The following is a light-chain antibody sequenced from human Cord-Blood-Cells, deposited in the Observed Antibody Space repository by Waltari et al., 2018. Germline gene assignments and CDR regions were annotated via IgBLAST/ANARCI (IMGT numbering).Light chain of an antibody. CDR1: VLAKKKY. Sequence: SYELTQPSSVSVSPGQTARITCSGDVLAKKKYARWFQQKPGQAPGLVIYKDSERPAGIPERFSGSSSGTTVTLTISGAQVEDEADYYCYSAADNNLVFGGGTKLTVL. J-gene: IGLJ3*02. V-gene: IGLV3-27*01. CDR2: KDS. CDR3: YSAADNNLV.